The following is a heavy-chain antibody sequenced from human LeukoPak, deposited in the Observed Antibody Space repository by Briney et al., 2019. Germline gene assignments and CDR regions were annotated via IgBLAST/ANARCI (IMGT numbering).Heavy chain of an antibody. Sequence: PGGSLRLSCVASGFTFSSRDWMTWVRQAPGKGLEWVANIKQDGSEKNYVDSVKGRFTISRDNSKNTLYLQMNSLRAEDTAVYYYTPGVVVPAAKLYYFDYWGQGTLVTVSS. CDR1: GFTFSSRDW. J-gene: IGHJ4*02. D-gene: IGHD2-2*01. CDR2: IKQDGSEK. V-gene: IGHV3-7*03. CDR3: TPGVVVPAAKLYYFDY.